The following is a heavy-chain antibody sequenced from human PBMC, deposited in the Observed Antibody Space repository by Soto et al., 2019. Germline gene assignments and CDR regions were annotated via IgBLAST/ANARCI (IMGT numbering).Heavy chain of an antibody. CDR2: MYYSGRT. D-gene: IGHD4-17*01. V-gene: IGHV4-61*01. CDR1: GVSVRSGTYY. J-gene: IGHJ6*02. Sequence: QVQLQESGPGLVKPSETLSLTCTVSGVSVRSGTYYWRWIRQPPGKGLEWIGYMYYSGRTNYNPSLQSRVTTSVVTSKTLFSLRLSAVIAAGTALYYCATSPVTISMWQHYSCGMVVWGQGTTVTVSS. CDR3: ATSPVTISMWQHYSCGMVV.